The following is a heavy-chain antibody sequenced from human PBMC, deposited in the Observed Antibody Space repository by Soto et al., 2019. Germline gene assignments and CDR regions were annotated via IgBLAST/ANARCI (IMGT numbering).Heavy chain of an antibody. D-gene: IGHD3-16*01. CDR3: AFALVSPGGSFDP. J-gene: IGHJ5*02. Sequence: GGSLRLSCTASGFTFSLFSMEWVRQAPGKGLEWVSAISPSTSYTYYADSVKGRFTTSRDNAKNSVYLQMNSLRAEDTAVYYCAFALVSPGGSFDPWGQGTLVTVSS. V-gene: IGHV3-21*01. CDR2: ISPSTSYT. CDR1: GFTFSLFS.